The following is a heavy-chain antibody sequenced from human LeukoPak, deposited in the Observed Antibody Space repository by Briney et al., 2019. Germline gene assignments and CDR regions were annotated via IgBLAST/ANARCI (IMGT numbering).Heavy chain of an antibody. V-gene: IGHV3-30*18. J-gene: IGHJ4*02. Sequence: TGGSLRLSCAASGFTFSSYGMHWVRQAPGKGLEWVAVISYDGNNKYYADSVKGRFTISRDNSKNTLYLQMNSLRAEDTAVYYCAKGYSSSWYGGFDYWGQGTLVTVSS. CDR1: GFTFSSYG. D-gene: IGHD6-13*01. CDR2: ISYDGNNK. CDR3: AKGYSSSWYGGFDY.